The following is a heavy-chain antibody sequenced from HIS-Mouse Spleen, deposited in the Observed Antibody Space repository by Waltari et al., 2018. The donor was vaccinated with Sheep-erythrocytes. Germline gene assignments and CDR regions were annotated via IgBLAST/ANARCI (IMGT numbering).Heavy chain of an antibody. J-gene: IGHJ3*02. CDR3: ARGYGGNTRGAFDI. CDR2: INHSGSN. CDR1: GGSFSGYY. V-gene: IGHV4-34*01. D-gene: IGHD2-15*01. Sequence: QVQLQQWGAGLLKPSETLSLTCAVYGGSFSGYYWSWIRQPPGKGLEWIGEINHSGSNNYNPSLKSRVTISVETSKNQFSLKLSSVTAADTAVYYCARGYGGNTRGAFDIWGQGTMVTVSS.